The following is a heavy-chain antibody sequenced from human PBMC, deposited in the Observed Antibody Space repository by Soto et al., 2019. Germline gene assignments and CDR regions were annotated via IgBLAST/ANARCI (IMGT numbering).Heavy chain of an antibody. Sequence: EVQLVESGGGLVKPGGSLRLSCAASGFTFSNAWMSWVRQAPGKGLEWVGRIKSKTDGGTTDYAAPVKGRFTISRDDSKNTLYLQMNSLKTEDTAVHYCTTEDGIFGVVIYWGQGTLVTVSS. CDR3: TTEDGIFGVVIY. J-gene: IGHJ4*02. V-gene: IGHV3-15*01. CDR2: IKSKTDGGTT. CDR1: GFTFSNAW. D-gene: IGHD3-3*01.